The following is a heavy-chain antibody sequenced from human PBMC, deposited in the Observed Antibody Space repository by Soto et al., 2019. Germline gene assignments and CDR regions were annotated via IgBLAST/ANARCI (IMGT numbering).Heavy chain of an antibody. CDR1: GFTFSSYA. Sequence: QVQLVESGGGVVEPGRSLRLSCAASGFTFSSYAMNWVRQAPGKGLEWVAVISNDGSNKYYPDYVKGRFTISRDNSKNTLYLQMDSLRDEDTGFYYCARGHRPSGSPTWFDPWGQGTLVTVSS. CDR3: ARGHRPSGSPTWFDP. CDR2: ISNDGSNK. V-gene: IGHV3-30-3*01. D-gene: IGHD3-22*01. J-gene: IGHJ5*02.